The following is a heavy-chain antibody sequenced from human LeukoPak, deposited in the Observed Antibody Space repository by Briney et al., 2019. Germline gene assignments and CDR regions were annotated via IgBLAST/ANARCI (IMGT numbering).Heavy chain of an antibody. CDR3: TREGRVTLFGVPAKRYFDF. CDR2: IRSKAYGGTT. D-gene: IGHD3-3*01. J-gene: IGHJ4*02. Sequence: PGGSLRLSCTASGFTFGDYAMSWVRQAPGKGLEWIGFIRSKAYGGTTEYAASVKGRFTISRDDSKSIAYLQMNSLKTEDTAVYYCTREGRVTLFGVPAKRYFDFWGQGTLVPVSS. V-gene: IGHV3-49*04. CDR1: GFTFGDYA.